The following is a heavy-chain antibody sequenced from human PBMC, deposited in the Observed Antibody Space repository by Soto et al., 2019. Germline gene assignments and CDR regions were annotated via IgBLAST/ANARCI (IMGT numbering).Heavy chain of an antibody. J-gene: IGHJ6*02. Sequence: SVKVSCKASGGTFSSYAISWVRQAPGQGLEWMGGIIPIFGTANYAQKFQGRVTITADESTSTAYMELSSLRSEDTAVYYCARGAGSGSYYNFARLGRYYYYGMDVWGQGTTVTVSS. CDR3: ARGAGSGSYYNFARLGRYYYYGMDV. CDR1: GGTFSSYA. CDR2: IIPIFGTA. D-gene: IGHD3-10*01. V-gene: IGHV1-69*13.